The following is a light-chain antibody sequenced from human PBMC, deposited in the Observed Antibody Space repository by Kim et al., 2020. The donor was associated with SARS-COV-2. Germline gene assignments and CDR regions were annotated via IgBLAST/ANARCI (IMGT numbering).Light chain of an antibody. CDR3: AAWDDSLNGVV. CDR1: SSNIGSNT. CDR2: TKN. V-gene: IGLV1-44*01. J-gene: IGLJ2*01. Sequence: GQRVTISCSGRSSNIGSNTVNWYQQLPGTAPKLLIHTKNQRPSGVPDRFSGSKSGTSASLAISGLQSEDEADYYCAAWDDSLNGVVFGGGTQLTVL.